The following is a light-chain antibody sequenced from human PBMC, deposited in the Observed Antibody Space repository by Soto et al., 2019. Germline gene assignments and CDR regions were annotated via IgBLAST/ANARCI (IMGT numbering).Light chain of an antibody. CDR3: QQYMIYPIA. V-gene: IGKV1-16*01. CDR2: AAS. J-gene: IGKJ5*01. CDR1: QGIGSY. Sequence: DIQMTQSPSSLSASVGDRVTITCRASQGIGSYLVWFQQKPGTAPKSLIYAASTLQSGVPSRLSGSGSGTEFTLPINSLQPEDFATYYCQQYMIYPIAFGQGTRLEIK.